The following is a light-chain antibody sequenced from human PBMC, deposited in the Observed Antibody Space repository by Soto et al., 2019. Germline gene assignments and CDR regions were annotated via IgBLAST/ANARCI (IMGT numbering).Light chain of an antibody. CDR2: EVS. CDR1: SSDVGGYNY. V-gene: IGLV2-14*01. Sequence: QSALTQPASVSGSPGQSITISCTGTSSDVGGYNYVSWYQQHPGKAPKLMLYEVSNRPSGVSNRFSGSKSGNTASLTISGLQAEDAADYYCRSYTSSSWVFGPGTKLTVL. J-gene: IGLJ1*01. CDR3: RSYTSSSWV.